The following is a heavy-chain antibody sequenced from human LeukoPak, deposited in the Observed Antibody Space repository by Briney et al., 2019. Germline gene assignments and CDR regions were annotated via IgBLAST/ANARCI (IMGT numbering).Heavy chain of an antibody. CDR2: INHSGST. Sequence: SETLSLTCAVYGGSFSGYYWSWIRQPPGKGLEWIGEINHSGSTNYNPSLKSRVTISVDTSKNRFSLKLSSVTAANTAVYYCARRPYYDFWSGSTSPQYYYYYYMDVWGKGTTVTVSS. J-gene: IGHJ6*03. V-gene: IGHV4-34*01. CDR1: GGSFSGYY. CDR3: ARRPYYDFWSGSTSPQYYYYYYMDV. D-gene: IGHD3-3*01.